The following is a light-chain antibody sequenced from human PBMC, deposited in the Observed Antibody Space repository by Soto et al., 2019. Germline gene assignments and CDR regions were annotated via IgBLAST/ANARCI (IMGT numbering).Light chain of an antibody. CDR2: DAS. CDR3: QQYNSYSPYT. V-gene: IGKV1-5*01. Sequence: DIQMTQSPSTLSASVGDRVTITCRASQSISSWLAWYQQKPGKAPKLLIYDASSLESGVPSRFSGSGSGTEFTLTISSLQPDDFANDYCQQYNSYSPYTFGQRTKLEIK. CDR1: QSISSW. J-gene: IGKJ2*01.